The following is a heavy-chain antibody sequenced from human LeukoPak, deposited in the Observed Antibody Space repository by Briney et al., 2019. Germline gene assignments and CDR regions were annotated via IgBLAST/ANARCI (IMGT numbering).Heavy chain of an antibody. D-gene: IGHD1-26*01. V-gene: IGHV5-51*01. Sequence: GESLKISCKGSGYSFTNYWIGWVRQMPGKGLKWMGIIYPGDSDARYSPSFQGQVTISADKSISTAYLQWSSLKASDTAMYYCARRRDLYSGSYYXXDYXXXGTXVTVS. J-gene: IGHJ4*02. CDR3: ARRRDLYSGSYYXXDY. CDR2: IYPGDSDA. CDR1: GYSFTNYW.